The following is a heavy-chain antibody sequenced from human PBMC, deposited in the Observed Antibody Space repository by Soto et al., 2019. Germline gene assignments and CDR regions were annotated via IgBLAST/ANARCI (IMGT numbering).Heavy chain of an antibody. CDR2: IWYDGSNK. J-gene: IGHJ6*02. CDR1: GFTVSSYG. D-gene: IGHD2-21*02. Sequence: PGGSLRLSCAASGFTVSSYGMHWVRQAPGKGLEWVAVIWYDGSNKYYADSVKGRFTISRDNSKNTLYLQMNSLRAEDTAVYYCARGIVVVTAIHHYYYYAMDVWGQGTTVTVSS. CDR3: ARGIVVVTAIHHYYYYAMDV. V-gene: IGHV3-33*01.